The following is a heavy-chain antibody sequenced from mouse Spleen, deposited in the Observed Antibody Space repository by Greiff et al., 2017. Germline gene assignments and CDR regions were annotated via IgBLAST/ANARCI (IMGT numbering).Heavy chain of an antibody. V-gene: IGHV5-6-5*01. D-gene: IGHD1-1*01. CDR3: ARRDYEGYFDY. CDR2: ISSGGST. Sequence: EVQGVESGGGLVKPGGSLKLSCAASGFTFSSYAMSWVRQTPEKRLEWVASISSGGSTYYPDSVKGRFTISRDNARNILYLQMSSLRSEDTAMYYCARRDYEGYFDYWGQGTTLTVSS. CDR1: GFTFSSYA. J-gene: IGHJ2*01.